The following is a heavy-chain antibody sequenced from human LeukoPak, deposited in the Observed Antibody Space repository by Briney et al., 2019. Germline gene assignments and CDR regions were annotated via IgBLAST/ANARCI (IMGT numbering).Heavy chain of an antibody. CDR1: GFTFSSYA. D-gene: IGHD3-10*01. Sequence: GGSLRLSCAASGFTFSSYAMSWVRQAPGKGLEWVSAISGGGGSTYYADSVKGRFTISRDNSKNTLYLQMNSLRAEDTAVYYCAKGAVYYYGSGSSVPVDVWGQGTTVTVSS. CDR2: ISGGGGST. CDR3: AKGAVYYYGSGSSVPVDV. J-gene: IGHJ6*02. V-gene: IGHV3-23*01.